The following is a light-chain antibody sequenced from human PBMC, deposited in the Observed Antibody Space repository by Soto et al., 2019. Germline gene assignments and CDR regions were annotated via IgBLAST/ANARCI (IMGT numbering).Light chain of an antibody. V-gene: IGKV3-11*01. CDR3: QQRSNWPIT. CDR2: DAS. Sequence: EIVFTQSPATLSLSPGERATLSCRASQSVSSYLAWYQQKPGQAPRLLIYDASNRANGIPARFSGSGSGTDFTLTISSLEPEDFAVYYCQQRSNWPITFGQGTRLEIK. CDR1: QSVSSY. J-gene: IGKJ5*01.